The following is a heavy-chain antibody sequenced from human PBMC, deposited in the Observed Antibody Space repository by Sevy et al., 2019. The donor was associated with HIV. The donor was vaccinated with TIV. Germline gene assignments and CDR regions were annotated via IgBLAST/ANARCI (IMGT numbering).Heavy chain of an antibody. CDR3: AKESTYYYDSSGRYFDV. J-gene: IGHJ2*01. D-gene: IGHD3-22*01. Sequence: LSLTCAASGFTFTNFAMSWVRQAPGKGLEWVSGSSGSGGSIYYADSVKGRFTISRDNSKNTLHLQMKSLRAADTAVYYCAKESTYYYDSSGRYFDVWGRGTLVTVSS. V-gene: IGHV3-23*01. CDR1: GFTFTNFA. CDR2: SSGSGGSI.